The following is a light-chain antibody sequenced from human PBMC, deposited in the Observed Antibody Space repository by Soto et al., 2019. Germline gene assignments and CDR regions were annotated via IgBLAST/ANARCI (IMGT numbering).Light chain of an antibody. CDR2: GTS. CDR1: QCIRDD. V-gene: IGKV1-6*01. Sequence: AAQMIQSQSYQSASVGDKVTITCRVSQCIRDDVGWYQQRPGEAPRLLIYGTSNLQSGVPSRFSGSGSGTDFTLTISSLQPEDFATYYSLQDYDYPRTFGQGTKVDIK. CDR3: LQDYDYPRT. J-gene: IGKJ1*01.